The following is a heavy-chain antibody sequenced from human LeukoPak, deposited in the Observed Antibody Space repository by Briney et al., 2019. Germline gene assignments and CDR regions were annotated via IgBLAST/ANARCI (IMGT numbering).Heavy chain of an antibody. Sequence: GGSLTLSCAASGFTVSNNYMRWVRQAPGKGLEWVSSIKGRFTISRDNAKNSLYLQMNSLRAEDTAVYYCARAITNYGYIFDYWGQGALVTVSS. CDR3: ARAITNYGYIFDY. J-gene: IGHJ4*02. CDR1: GFTVSNNY. D-gene: IGHD5-18*01. V-gene: IGHV3-69-1*01. CDR2: I.